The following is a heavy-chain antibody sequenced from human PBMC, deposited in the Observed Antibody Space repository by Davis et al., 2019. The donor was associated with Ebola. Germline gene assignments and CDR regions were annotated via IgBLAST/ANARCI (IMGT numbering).Heavy chain of an antibody. CDR1: GFTVSSNY. Sequence: GESLKISCAASGFTVSSNYMSWVRQAPGKVLEWVSVIYSGGSTYYADSVKGRFTISRDNSKNTLYLQMNSLRSEDTAVYYCAGEVLGYCSGGSCFDYWGQGTLVTVSS. D-gene: IGHD2-15*01. CDR2: IYSGGST. CDR3: AGEVLGYCSGGSCFDY. V-gene: IGHV3-53*05. J-gene: IGHJ4*02.